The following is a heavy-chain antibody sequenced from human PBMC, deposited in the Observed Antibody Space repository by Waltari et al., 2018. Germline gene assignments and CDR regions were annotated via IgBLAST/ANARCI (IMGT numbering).Heavy chain of an antibody. CDR3: ARLPRYDFWSGYSYYMDV. V-gene: IGHV4-39*01. CDR2: IYYSGST. Sequence: QLQLQESGPGLVKPSETLSLTCTVSGGSISSSSYYWGWIRQPPGKGLEWIGSIYYSGSTYYNPSLKSRVTISVDTSKNQFSLKLSSVTAADTAVYYCARLPRYDFWSGYSYYMDVWGKGTTVIVSS. CDR1: GGSISSSSYY. J-gene: IGHJ6*03. D-gene: IGHD3-3*01.